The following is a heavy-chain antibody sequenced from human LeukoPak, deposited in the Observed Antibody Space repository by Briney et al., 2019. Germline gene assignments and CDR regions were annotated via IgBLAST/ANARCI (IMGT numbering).Heavy chain of an antibody. CDR2: INWNAAYT. J-gene: IGHJ5*01. V-gene: IGHV3-20*04. Sequence: PGGSLRLSCAASGFTFGYYAMTWVRQAPGKGLEWGSAINWNAAYTYYADSVKGRFTISRDSAMNSLYLQMNSLTAEDTAFYYCARGPLQSVSYYLFDSWGQGALVTVPS. D-gene: IGHD1-26*01. CDR1: GFTFGYYA. CDR3: ARGPLQSVSYYLFDS.